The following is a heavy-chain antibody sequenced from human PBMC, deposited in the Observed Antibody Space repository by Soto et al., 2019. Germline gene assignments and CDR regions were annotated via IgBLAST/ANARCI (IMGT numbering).Heavy chain of an antibody. CDR1: GFTFSSYG. CDR2: ISYDGSNK. Sequence: GGSLRLSCAASGFTFSSYGMHWVRQAPGKGLEWVAVISYDGSNKYYADSVKGRFTISRDNSKNTLYLQMNSPRAEDTAVYYCAKDTLPEGFFDYWGQGTLVTVSS. V-gene: IGHV3-30*18. J-gene: IGHJ4*02. D-gene: IGHD3-16*01. CDR3: AKDTLPEGFFDY.